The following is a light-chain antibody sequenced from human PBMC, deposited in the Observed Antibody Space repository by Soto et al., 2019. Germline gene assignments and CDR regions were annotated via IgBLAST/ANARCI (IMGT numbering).Light chain of an antibody. CDR3: PSYEGGHL. CDR2: VNS. Sequence: QSVLTQPPSVSGAPGQMVTISCTGSSSNIGAGYDVHCYQQLPRTAPKLLIYVNSNRPSGVPDRFSASKSGTSASLDITGLQPEDEADYYCPSYEGGHLFGGGTKLTVL. V-gene: IGLV1-40*01. CDR1: SSNIGAGYD. J-gene: IGLJ3*02.